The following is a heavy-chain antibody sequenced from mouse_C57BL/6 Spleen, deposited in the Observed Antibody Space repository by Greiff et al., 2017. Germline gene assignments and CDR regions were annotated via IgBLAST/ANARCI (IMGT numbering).Heavy chain of an antibody. Sequence: QQPGAELVMPGASVKLSCKASGYTFTSYWMHWVKQRPGQGLEWIGEIDPSDSYTNYNQKFKGKSTLTVDKSSSTAYMQLSSLTSEDSAVYYCARSYYSNSYYYAMDYWGQGTSVTVSS. CDR1: GYTFTSYW. D-gene: IGHD2-5*01. CDR3: ARSYYSNSYYYAMDY. V-gene: IGHV1-69*01. CDR2: IDPSDSYT. J-gene: IGHJ4*01.